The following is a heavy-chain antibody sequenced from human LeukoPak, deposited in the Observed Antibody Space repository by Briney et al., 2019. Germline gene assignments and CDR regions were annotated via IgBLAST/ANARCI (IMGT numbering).Heavy chain of an antibody. CDR2: IKQDGSEK. Sequence: PGGSLRLSCAVSGFTFSSYWMRWVRQAPGKGLEWVANIKQDGSEKYYVDSVKGRFTISRDNAKNSLYLQMNSLRAEDTAVYYCARDGSHPSGTDLDYWGQGTLVTVSS. J-gene: IGHJ4*02. CDR1: GFTFSSYW. V-gene: IGHV3-7*01. CDR3: ARDGSHPSGTDLDY. D-gene: IGHD1-1*01.